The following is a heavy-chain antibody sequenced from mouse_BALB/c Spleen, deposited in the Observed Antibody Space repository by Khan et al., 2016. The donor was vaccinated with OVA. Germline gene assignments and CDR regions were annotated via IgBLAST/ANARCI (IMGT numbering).Heavy chain of an antibody. CDR1: GYSITSNYA. CDR2: ISYSGST. CDR3: ARGSYYGYAMDY. J-gene: IGHJ4*01. V-gene: IGHV3-2*02. Sequence: EVELVESGPGLVKPSQSLSLTCTVTGYSITSNYAWNWIRQFPGNKLEWMGYISYSGSTSYNPSLKSRIPITRDKSKNQFFLQLSSVTTDDTSTYYCARGSYYGYAMDYWGQGTSVTVSS. D-gene: IGHD1-1*01.